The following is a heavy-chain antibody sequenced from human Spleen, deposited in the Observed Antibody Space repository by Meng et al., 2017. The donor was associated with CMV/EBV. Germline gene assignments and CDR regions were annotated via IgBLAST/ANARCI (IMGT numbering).Heavy chain of an antibody. V-gene: IGHV3-11*01. J-gene: IGHJ4*02. CDR3: ARGIVGVLYFDS. CDR2: ISGSGRSI. CDR1: GFTFSNAW. D-gene: IGHD1-26*01. Sequence: GESLKISCAASGFTFSNAWMSWVRQAPGRGLELIAYISGSGRSIHYADSVKGRFTISRDNTKNSLYLQMSSLTVGDTAVYYCARGIVGVLYFDSWGQGKLVTVSS.